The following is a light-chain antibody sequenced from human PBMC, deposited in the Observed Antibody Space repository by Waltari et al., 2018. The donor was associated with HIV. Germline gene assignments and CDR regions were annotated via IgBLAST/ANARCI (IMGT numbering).Light chain of an antibody. CDR3: QQYHSIPWT. V-gene: IGKV4-1*01. Sequence: DIVMTQSPKSLAVSLGERATINCWSSRTILYSSNNQNYLAWYQQKPGQSPKVLIYWASTRASGVPDRFSGSGSGTNFSLTISSLQTEDVALYYCQQYHSIPWTFGHGTKVEIK. J-gene: IGKJ1*01. CDR2: WAS. CDR1: RTILYSSNNQNY.